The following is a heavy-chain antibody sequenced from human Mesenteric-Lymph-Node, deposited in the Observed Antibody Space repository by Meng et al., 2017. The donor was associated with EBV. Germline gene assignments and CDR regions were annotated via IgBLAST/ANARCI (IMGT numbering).Heavy chain of an antibody. D-gene: IGHD6-19*01. CDR1: GYTLTYYY. V-gene: IGHV1-69*01. CDR2: IIPLVGAA. J-gene: IGHJ4*02. CDR3: AREGPDRAVEN. Sequence: QIQLVQSGAEVKKPXASVKVSCKASGYTLTYYYISWVRQAPGQGLEWMGGIIPLVGAANYAQRLQGRVTISADESTSTVYMELSSLTSEDTAVYYCAREGPDRAVENWGQGTLVSVSS.